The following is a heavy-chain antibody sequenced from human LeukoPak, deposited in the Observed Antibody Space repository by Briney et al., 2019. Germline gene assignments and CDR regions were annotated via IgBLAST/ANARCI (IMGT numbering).Heavy chain of an antibody. CDR2: IKSKTDGGTT. Sequence: PGGSLRLSCAASGFTFSNAWMSWVRQAPGKGLEWVGRIKSKTDGGTTDYAAPVKGRFTISRDDSKNTLYLQMNSLKTEDTAVYYCTTEAVLGEGYFDYWGQGTLVTVSS. CDR3: TTEAVLGEGYFDY. D-gene: IGHD2-8*01. CDR1: GFTFSNAW. J-gene: IGHJ4*02. V-gene: IGHV3-15*01.